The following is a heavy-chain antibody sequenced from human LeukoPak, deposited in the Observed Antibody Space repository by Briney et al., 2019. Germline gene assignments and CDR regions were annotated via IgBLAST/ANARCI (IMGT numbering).Heavy chain of an antibody. CDR1: GFTFSNFG. J-gene: IGHJ3*02. Sequence: SLRLSCAASGFTFSNFGMHWVRQAPGKGLEWVAVIAYDGSNEYYAEFVKGRFTISRDNSKNTLYLQMYSLRAEDTAVYFCAKDQGIAVAGTDDAFDIWGQGTRVTVSS. CDR2: IAYDGSNE. D-gene: IGHD6-19*01. CDR3: AKDQGIAVAGTDDAFDI. V-gene: IGHV3-30*18.